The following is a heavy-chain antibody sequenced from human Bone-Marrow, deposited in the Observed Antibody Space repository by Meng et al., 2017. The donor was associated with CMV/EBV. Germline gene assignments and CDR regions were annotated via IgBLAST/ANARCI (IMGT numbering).Heavy chain of an antibody. V-gene: IGHV1-2*02. J-gene: IGHJ6*02. CDR1: GYTFTSYY. D-gene: IGHD6-13*01. CDR2: INPNSGGT. Sequence: ASVKVSCKASGYTFTSYYMHWVRQAPGQGLEWMGWINPNSGGTNYAQKFQGRVTMTRDTSISTAYMELSRLRSDDTAVYYCARDRSAVVNYYYYGMDVWGQGTTVPVPS. CDR3: ARDRSAVVNYYYYGMDV.